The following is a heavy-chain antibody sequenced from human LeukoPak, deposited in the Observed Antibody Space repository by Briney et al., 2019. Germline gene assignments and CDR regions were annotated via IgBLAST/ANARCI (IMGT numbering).Heavy chain of an antibody. D-gene: IGHD3-10*01. V-gene: IGHV3-72*01. CDR3: VVMIRGVGY. Sequence: GGSLRLSCAASGFTFSDHFMDWVRQAPGKGLEWVGRTRHKGDSYTTEYEASVKGRFTISRDGSTNSLFPQMNSLKTEDTAVYYCVVMIRGVGYWGQGTLVTVPS. J-gene: IGHJ4*02. CDR2: TRHKGDSYTT. CDR1: GFTFSDHF.